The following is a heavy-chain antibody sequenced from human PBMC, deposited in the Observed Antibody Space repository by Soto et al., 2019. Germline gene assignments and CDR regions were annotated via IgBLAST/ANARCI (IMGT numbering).Heavy chain of an antibody. CDR3: ANSRWFGEIDGMDV. V-gene: IGHV3-23*01. CDR1: GFNFRKDA. J-gene: IGHJ6*02. CDR2: ISSSSDNT. Sequence: PGGSLRLSYAASGFNFRKDAMSWFRQAPWTGLEWVSAISSSSDNTYYADSVKGRFTISRDNAKNTLSLQMDSLRAEDTAVYYCANSRWFGEIDGMDVWGQGTTVTVS. D-gene: IGHD3-10*01.